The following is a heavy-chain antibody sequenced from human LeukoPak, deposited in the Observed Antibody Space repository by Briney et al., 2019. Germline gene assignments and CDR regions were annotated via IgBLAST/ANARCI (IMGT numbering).Heavy chain of an antibody. J-gene: IGHJ4*02. CDR1: GFTFSSYS. D-gene: IGHD3-10*01. Sequence: GGSLRLSCAASGFTFSSYSMNWVRQAPGKGLEWVSSISCSSSYIYYADSVKGRFTISRDNAKNSLYLQMNSLRAEDTAVYYCARTSITILDYWGQGTLVTVSS. CDR3: ARTSITILDY. CDR2: ISCSSSYI. V-gene: IGHV3-21*01.